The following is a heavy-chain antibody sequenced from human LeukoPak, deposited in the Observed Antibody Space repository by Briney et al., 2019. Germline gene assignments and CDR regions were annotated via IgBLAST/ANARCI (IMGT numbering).Heavy chain of an antibody. CDR1: GYTFTSYG. CDR3: ARDMANYDILGWFDP. J-gene: IGHJ5*02. D-gene: IGHD3-9*01. CDR2: ISAYNGNT. Sequence: ASVKVSCKASGYTFTSYGISWVRQAPGQGLEWMGWISAYNGNTNYAQKFQGRVTITADKSTSTAYMELSSLRSEDTAVYYCARDMANYDILGWFDPWGQGTLVTVSS. V-gene: IGHV1-18*01.